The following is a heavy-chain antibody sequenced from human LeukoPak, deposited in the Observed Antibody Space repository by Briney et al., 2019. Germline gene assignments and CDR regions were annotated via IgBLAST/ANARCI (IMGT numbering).Heavy chain of an antibody. CDR2: IWYDGSNK. CDR3: ARDLHGSGSYYIRGMDV. D-gene: IGHD3-10*01. J-gene: IGHJ6*02. V-gene: IGHV3-33*08. CDR1: GFNFGNYA. Sequence: GGSLRLSCAASGFNFGNYAMHWVRQAPGKGLEWVAVIWYDGSNKYYADSVKGRFTISRDNSKNTLYLQMNSLRAEDTAVYYCARDLHGSGSYYIRGMDVWGQGTTVTVSS.